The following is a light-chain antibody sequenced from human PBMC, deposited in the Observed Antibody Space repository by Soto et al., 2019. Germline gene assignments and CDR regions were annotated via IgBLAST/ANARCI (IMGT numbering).Light chain of an antibody. J-gene: IGKJ1*01. CDR3: QKYNSAPRT. Sequence: DIQLTQSPSSLSASVGDSVTITCRASQGISNYVAWYQQKPGKVPKLLIYAASTLQSGVPSRFSGSGSGTDFALTISSLQPEDVATYYCQKYNSAPRTFGQGTKVEIK. CDR1: QGISNY. CDR2: AAS. V-gene: IGKV1-27*01.